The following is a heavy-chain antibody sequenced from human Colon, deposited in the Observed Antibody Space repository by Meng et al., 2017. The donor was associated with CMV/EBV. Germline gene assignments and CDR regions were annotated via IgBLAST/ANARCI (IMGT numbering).Heavy chain of an antibody. CDR1: GFTFSTYD. CDR2: IGAAGDT. J-gene: IGHJ4*02. V-gene: IGHV3-13*01. D-gene: IGHD6-6*01. CDR3: ARESSPGTFDY. Sequence: GESLTLSCAASGFTFSTYDMHWVRHVAGKGLVWVSAIGAAGDTFYPGSVKGRFTISRENAKNSLCLQMNSLRAGDTAVYYCARESSPGTFDYWGQGTLVTVSS.